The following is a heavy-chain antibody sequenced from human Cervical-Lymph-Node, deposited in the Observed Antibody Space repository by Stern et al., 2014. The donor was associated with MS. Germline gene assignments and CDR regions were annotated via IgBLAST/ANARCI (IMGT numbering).Heavy chain of an antibody. Sequence: VQLVESGPGLVKPSQTLSLTCTVSGVSIGRGTYYWSWLRQQPGKGLEWIGYLYYSGTSYYNPSLKSRVIISQDTSLNHLSLRMNSVTGADTAVYYCAKGPLEGVGTTTYFYGMDVWGPGTAVTVSS. CDR3: AKGPLEGVGTTTYFYGMDV. CDR1: GVSIGRGTYY. CDR2: LYYSGTS. V-gene: IGHV4-31*03. D-gene: IGHD3-3*01. J-gene: IGHJ6*02.